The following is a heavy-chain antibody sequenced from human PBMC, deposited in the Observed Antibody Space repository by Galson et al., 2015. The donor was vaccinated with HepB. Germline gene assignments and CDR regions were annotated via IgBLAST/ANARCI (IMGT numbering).Heavy chain of an antibody. D-gene: IGHD3-16*01. CDR2: IYHTGNV. CDR1: GGSISSTNW. CDR3: ARATIGAHGTPYLQY. V-gene: IGHV4-4*02. J-gene: IGHJ1*01. Sequence: TLSLTCAVSGGSISSTNWWTWVRQPPGKGLEWVGEIYHTGNVNFNPSLWSRVTMSVDKSKNQFSLNLTSVTAADTALYYCARATIGAHGTPYLQYWGQGSLVVVS.